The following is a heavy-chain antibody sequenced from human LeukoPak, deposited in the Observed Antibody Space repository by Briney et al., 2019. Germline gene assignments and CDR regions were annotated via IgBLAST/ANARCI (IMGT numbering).Heavy chain of an antibody. CDR1: GFTFSSYA. CDR2: ISGSGGST. Sequence: PGGSLRLSCAASGFTFSSYAMTWVRQAPGKGLEWVSSISGSGGSTYYADSVKGRFTISRDNSKNTLYLQMYSLRAEDTAVYYCARRTVTPGRGGYYFDYWGQGTLVTVSS. V-gene: IGHV3-23*01. J-gene: IGHJ4*02. CDR3: ARRTVTPGRGGYYFDY. D-gene: IGHD4-17*01.